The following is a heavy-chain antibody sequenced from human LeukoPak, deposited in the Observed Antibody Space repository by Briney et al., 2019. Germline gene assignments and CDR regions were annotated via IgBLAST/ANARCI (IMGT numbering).Heavy chain of an antibody. J-gene: IGHJ4*02. CDR3: AHRYYDILTGYYNVWYFDY. CDR1: GFSLSTSGVG. CDR2: IYWDGDK. V-gene: IGHV2-5*02. Sequence: SGPTLVKPTQTLTLTCTFSGFSLSTSGVGVGWIRQPPGKALEWLALIYWDGDKRYSPSLKSRLTITKDTSKNQVVLTMTNMDPVDTATYYCAHRYYDILTGYYNVWYFDYWGQGTLVTVSS. D-gene: IGHD3-9*01.